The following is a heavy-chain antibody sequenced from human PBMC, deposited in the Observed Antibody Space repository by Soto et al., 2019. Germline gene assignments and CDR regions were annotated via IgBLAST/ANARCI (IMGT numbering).Heavy chain of an antibody. J-gene: IGHJ6*03. CDR3: ARGKRERSRLDYYYYMDV. V-gene: IGHV4-31*03. CDR1: GGSVSSGSYY. CDR2: IYYSGST. D-gene: IGHD1-26*01. Sequence: PSGTLSLTFTVSGGSVSSGSYYWSWIRQPPGKGLEWIGYIYYSGSTYYNPSLKSRVTVSVDTSKNQFSLKLSSVTAADTAVYYCARGKRERSRLDYYYYMDVWGKGTTVTVSS.